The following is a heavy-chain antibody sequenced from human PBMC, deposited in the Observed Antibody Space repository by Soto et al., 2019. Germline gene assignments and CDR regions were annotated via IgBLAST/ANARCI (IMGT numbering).Heavy chain of an antibody. CDR3: ARTPRGQGELPYYYGGMGV. J-gene: IGHJ6*02. V-gene: IGHV3-30-3*01. D-gene: IGHD1-26*01. CDR1: GFTFSSYA. Sequence: QVQLVESGGGVVQPGRSLRLSCAASGFTFSSYAMHWVRQAPGKGLEWVAVISYDGSNKYYADSVKGRFTISRDNSKNTLYLQMHSLRAEDTAVYYCARTPRGQGELPYYYGGMGVWGQGTTVTVSS. CDR2: ISYDGSNK.